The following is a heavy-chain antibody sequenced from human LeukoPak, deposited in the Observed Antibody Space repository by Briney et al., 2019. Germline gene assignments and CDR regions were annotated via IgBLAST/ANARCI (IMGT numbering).Heavy chain of an antibody. D-gene: IGHD3-22*01. V-gene: IGHV3-11*01. CDR2: ISSSGSTI. J-gene: IGHJ4*02. Sequence: GGSLRLSCAASGFTFSDYYMSWIRQAPGKGLEWVSYISSSGSTIYYADSVKGRFTISRDNAKNSLYLQVNSLRAEDTAVYYCARDAQYYYDSSGYSGWGQGTLVTVSS. CDR3: ARDAQYYYDSSGYSG. CDR1: GFTFSDYY.